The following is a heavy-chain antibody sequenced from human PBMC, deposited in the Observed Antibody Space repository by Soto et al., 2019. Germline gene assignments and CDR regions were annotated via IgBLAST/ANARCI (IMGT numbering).Heavy chain of an antibody. CDR3: AHLNTRRSYFDY. V-gene: IGHV2-5*01. CDR2: VYWNDDK. CDR1: GFSRSTSQVG. Sequence: GPTLVNPTQTLTLTCTFTGFSRSTSQVGVGWIRQPPGKALEWLAHVYWNDDKYYSLSLKSRLTISKDTSKSQVVLTMTNMDTVDTATYYCAHLNTRRSYFDYWGQGALVTAPQ. J-gene: IGHJ4*02.